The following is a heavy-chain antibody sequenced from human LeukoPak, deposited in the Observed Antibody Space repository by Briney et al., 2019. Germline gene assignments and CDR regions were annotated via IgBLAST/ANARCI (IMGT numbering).Heavy chain of an antibody. D-gene: IGHD3-22*01. Sequence: ASVKVSCKTSGYTLINYAISWVRQAPGQGLEWLGWITGYDANTKYAQKIQDRVTMTIDMSTSTAYMELRSLSSDDAAVYYCARDDPAYDRSGYYYYWGQGSLVTVSS. CDR1: GYTLINYA. J-gene: IGHJ4*02. V-gene: IGHV1-18*01. CDR3: ARDDPAYDRSGYYYY. CDR2: ITGYDANT.